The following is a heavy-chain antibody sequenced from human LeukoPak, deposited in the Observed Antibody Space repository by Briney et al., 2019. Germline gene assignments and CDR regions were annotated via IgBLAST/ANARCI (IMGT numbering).Heavy chain of an antibody. CDR3: ARGPLRADPAYGMDV. J-gene: IGHJ6*02. CDR1: GFTFSSYS. CDR2: ISSSSSYI. V-gene: IGHV3-21*01. Sequence: GGSLRLSCAASGFTFSSYSMNWVRQAPGKGLEWVSSISSSSSYIYYADSVKGRFTISRDNAKNSLYLQMNSLRAEDTAVYYCARGPLRADPAYGMDVWGQGTTVTVSS.